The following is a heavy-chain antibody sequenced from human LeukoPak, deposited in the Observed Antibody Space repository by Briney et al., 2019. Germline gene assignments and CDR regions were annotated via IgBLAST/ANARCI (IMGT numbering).Heavy chain of an antibody. CDR3: ANWAGTASGYFSGPLDY. CDR1: GYSFTNYP. D-gene: IGHD6-19*01. Sequence: ASVKVSCKTSGYSFTNYPMHWVREAPGQRLEWMGWINVGSGYTKYSQKFQGRVTITRDTSASTVYMELSSLRSEDTAVYYCANWAGTASGYFSGPLDYWGQGTLVTVSS. J-gene: IGHJ4*02. CDR2: INVGSGYT. V-gene: IGHV1-3*01.